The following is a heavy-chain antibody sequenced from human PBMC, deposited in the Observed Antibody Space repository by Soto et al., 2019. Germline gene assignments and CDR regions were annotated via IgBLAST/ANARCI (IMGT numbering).Heavy chain of an antibody. CDR2: VSAYNGNT. CDR1: GYTFTSYG. CDR3: ARVGVGYFDWLLYGDFDY. J-gene: IGHJ4*02. V-gene: IGHV1-18*01. Sequence: GASVKVSCKASGYTFTSYGISWVRQAPGQGLEWMGWVSAYNGNTNYAQKLQGRVTMTTDTSTSTAYMELRSLRSDDTAVYYCARVGVGYFDWLLYGDFDYWGQGTLVTVSS. D-gene: IGHD3-9*01.